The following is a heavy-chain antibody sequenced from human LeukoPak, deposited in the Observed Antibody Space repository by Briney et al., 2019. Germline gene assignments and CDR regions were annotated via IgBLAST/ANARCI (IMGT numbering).Heavy chain of an antibody. J-gene: IGHJ4*02. CDR1: GFTFSSYA. CDR2: ISGSGGST. Sequence: GGSLRLSCAASGFTFSSYAMSWVRQAPGKGLEWVSAISGSGGSTYYADSMKGRFTISRGNSKNTLYLQMNSLRAEDTAVYYCAKDQAAARPWGYWGQGTLVTVSS. CDR3: AKDQAAARPWGY. V-gene: IGHV3-23*01. D-gene: IGHD6-6*01.